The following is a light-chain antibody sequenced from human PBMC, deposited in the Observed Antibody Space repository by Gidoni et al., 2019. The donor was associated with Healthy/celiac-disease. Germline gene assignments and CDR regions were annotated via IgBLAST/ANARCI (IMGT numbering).Light chain of an antibody. Sequence: QSALTQPASVSGSPGQSITISCTGTSSDVVGYNYVSWYQQHPGKAPKLMIYEVSNRPSGVSNLFSGSKSGNTASLTISGLQAEDEADYYCSSYTSSSTPVFGGGTKLTVL. CDR1: SSDVVGYNY. CDR3: SSYTSSSTPV. J-gene: IGLJ2*01. V-gene: IGLV2-14*01. CDR2: EVS.